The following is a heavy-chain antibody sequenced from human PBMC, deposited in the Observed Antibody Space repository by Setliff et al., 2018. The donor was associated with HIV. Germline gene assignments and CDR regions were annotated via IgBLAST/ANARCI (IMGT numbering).Heavy chain of an antibody. Sequence: SETLSLTCTVSGGSISSHFWSWIRQPPGKGLEWIGSIYYSGSTNYNPSLKSRVTISVDKSKNQFSLKLSSVTAADTAVYYCARVGYYDSSGYYYEGLGDYYYGMDVWGQGTTVTVSS. CDR1: GGSISSHF. D-gene: IGHD3-22*01. J-gene: IGHJ6*02. CDR2: IYYSGST. V-gene: IGHV4-59*11. CDR3: ARVGYYDSSGYYYEGLGDYYYGMDV.